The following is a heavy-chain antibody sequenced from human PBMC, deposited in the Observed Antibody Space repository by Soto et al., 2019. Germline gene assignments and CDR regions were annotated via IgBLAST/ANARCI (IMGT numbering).Heavy chain of an antibody. CDR2: ISSSSSTI. J-gene: IGHJ4*02. CDR1: GFTFSSYS. CDR3: ARTPGAITIFGVVIPTQYYFDY. D-gene: IGHD3-3*01. V-gene: IGHV3-48*01. Sequence: GGSLRLSCAASGFTFSSYSMNWVRQAPGKGLEWVSYISSSSSTIYYADSVKGRFTISRDNAKNSLYLQMNSLRAEDTAVYYCARTPGAITIFGVVIPTQYYFDYWGQGTLVTVSS.